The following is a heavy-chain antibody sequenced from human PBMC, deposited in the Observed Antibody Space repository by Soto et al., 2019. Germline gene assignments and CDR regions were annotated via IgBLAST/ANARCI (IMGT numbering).Heavy chain of an antibody. CDR1: GGSISSGGYY. D-gene: IGHD2-15*01. Sequence: SETLSLTCTVSGGSISSGGYYWSWIRQHPGKGLEWIGYIYYSGSTYYNPSLKSRVTISVDTSKNQFSLKLSSVTAADTAVYYCARAPKTVVVVAHHYYMDVWGKGTTVTVSS. CDR2: IYYSGST. J-gene: IGHJ6*03. V-gene: IGHV4-31*03. CDR3: ARAPKTVVVVAHHYYMDV.